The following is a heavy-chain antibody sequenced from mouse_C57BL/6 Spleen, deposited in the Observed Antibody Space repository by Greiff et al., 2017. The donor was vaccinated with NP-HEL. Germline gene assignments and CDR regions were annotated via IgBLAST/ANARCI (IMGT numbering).Heavy chain of an antibody. CDR1: GYSITSGYD. J-gene: IGHJ1*03. CDR3: ARDHGSRRNWYFDV. Sequence: EVQLVESGPGMVKPSQSLSLTCTVTGYSITSGYDWHWIRHFPGNKLEWMGYISYSGSTNYNPSLKSRISITHDTSKNHFFLKLNSVTTEDTATYYCARDHGSRRNWYFDVWGTGTTVTVSS. V-gene: IGHV3-1*01. D-gene: IGHD1-1*01. CDR2: ISYSGST.